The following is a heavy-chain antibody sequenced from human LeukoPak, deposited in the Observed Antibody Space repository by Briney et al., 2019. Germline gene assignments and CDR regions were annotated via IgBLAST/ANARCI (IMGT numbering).Heavy chain of an antibody. CDR2: TYYRSTWYN. J-gene: IGHJ4*02. D-gene: IGHD3-10*01. CDR3: ARATWERFGELSYFDN. V-gene: IGHV6-1*01. Sequence: SQTLSLTCAISGDSVSSNSVTWNWIRQSPSRGLEWLGRTYYRSTWYNDYAVSVRGRITVNPDTSKNQFSLHLNSVTPEDTAVYYCARATWERFGELSYFDNWGQGTLVTVSS. CDR1: GDSVSSNSVT.